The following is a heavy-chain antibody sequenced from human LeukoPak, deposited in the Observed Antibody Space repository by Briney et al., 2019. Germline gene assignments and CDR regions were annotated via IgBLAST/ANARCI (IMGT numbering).Heavy chain of an antibody. CDR3: AKDRLGALLYFDS. CDR1: GFTFSSYG. CDR2: ISGSGGTT. D-gene: IGHD1-26*01. V-gene: IGHV3-23*01. Sequence: GGSLRLSCAASGFTFSSYGMSWVRQAPGKGLEWVSAISGSGGTTYYADSVKGRFTISRDNSMNTFYLQMNSLRAEDTAVYSCAKDRLGALLYFDSWGQGTLVTVSS. J-gene: IGHJ4*02.